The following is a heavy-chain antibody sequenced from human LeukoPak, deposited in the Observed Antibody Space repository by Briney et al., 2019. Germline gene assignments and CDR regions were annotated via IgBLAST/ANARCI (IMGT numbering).Heavy chain of an antibody. Sequence: GGSLRLSCAASGFTFSSYSMNWVRQAPGKGLEWVSSISSSSSYIYYADSVKGRFTITRDNAENSLYLQMNSLKVEDSAIYYCATYDSWSGYNIAYWGQGTLVTVSS. J-gene: IGHJ4*02. D-gene: IGHD3-3*01. V-gene: IGHV3-21*04. CDR3: ATYDSWSGYNIAY. CDR2: ISSSSSYI. CDR1: GFTFSSYS.